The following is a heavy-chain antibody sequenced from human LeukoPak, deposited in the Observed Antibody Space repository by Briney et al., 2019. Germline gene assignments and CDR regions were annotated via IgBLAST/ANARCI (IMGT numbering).Heavy chain of an antibody. Sequence: SETLSLTCTVSGGSISSYYWSWIRQPPGKGLEWIGEINHSGSTNYNPSLKSRVTISVDTSKNQFSLKLSSVTAADTAVYYCAPVGDYGYWGQGTLVTVSS. J-gene: IGHJ4*02. CDR2: INHSGST. D-gene: IGHD4-17*01. CDR3: APVGDYGY. CDR1: GGSISSYY. V-gene: IGHV4-34*01.